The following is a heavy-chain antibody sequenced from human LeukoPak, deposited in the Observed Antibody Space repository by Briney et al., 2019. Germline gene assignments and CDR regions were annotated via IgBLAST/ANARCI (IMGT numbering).Heavy chain of an antibody. CDR2: INTDGSTT. J-gene: IGHJ6*03. D-gene: IGHD3-22*01. CDR1: GFTFSNYW. CDR3: AKVVATMIVYYYYYMDV. V-gene: IGHV3-74*01. Sequence: GGSLRLSCAASGFTFSNYWIHWVRQAPGKGLVWVSRINTDGSTTTYADSVKGRFTISRDNSKNTLYLQMSSLRAEDTAVYYCAKVVATMIVYYYYYMDVWGKGTTVTVSS.